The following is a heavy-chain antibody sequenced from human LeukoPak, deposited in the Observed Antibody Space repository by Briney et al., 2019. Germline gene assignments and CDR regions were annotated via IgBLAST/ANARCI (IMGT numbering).Heavy chain of an antibody. V-gene: IGHV4-34*01. CDR3: ASALVATNPFDY. CDR1: GGSFSGYY. Sequence: PSETLSLTCAVYGGSFSGYYWSWIRQPPGKGREGIGEINHSGSTNYNPSLKSRVTISVDTSKNPFSLKLSSVTAADTAVYYCASALVATNPFDYWGQGTLVTVSS. J-gene: IGHJ4*02. D-gene: IGHD5-12*01. CDR2: INHSGST.